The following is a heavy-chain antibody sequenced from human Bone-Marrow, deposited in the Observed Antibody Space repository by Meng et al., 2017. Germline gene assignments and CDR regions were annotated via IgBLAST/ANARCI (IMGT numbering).Heavy chain of an antibody. V-gene: IGHV1-18*04. J-gene: IGHJ3*02. Sequence: ASVKVSCKASGYTFTSYYMHWVRQAPGQGLEWMVWISAYNGNTNYAQKLQGRVTMTTDTSTSTAYMELRSLRSDDTAVYYCASSKGYRFDAFDIWGQGTMVTVSS. CDR1: GYTFTSYY. CDR2: ISAYNGNT. D-gene: IGHD5-18*01. CDR3: ASSKGYRFDAFDI.